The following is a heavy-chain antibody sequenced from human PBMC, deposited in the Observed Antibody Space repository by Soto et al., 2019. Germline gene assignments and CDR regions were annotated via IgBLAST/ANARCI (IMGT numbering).Heavy chain of an antibody. CDR2: IRSKAYGGTT. Sequence: RVPSRDAGFNIGEFARRCFRQATRKGLARVGFIRSKAYGGTTEYAACVKARFTISRDDSKSIAYLQMNRLKTEDTDVYYCISFWKRRNLFSKVSPTYFDYWRQGSVDTVTS. V-gene: IGHV3-49*03. CDR1: GFNIGEFA. J-gene: IGHJ4*02. D-gene: IGHD3-3*01. CDR3: ISFWKRRNLFSKVSPTYFDY.